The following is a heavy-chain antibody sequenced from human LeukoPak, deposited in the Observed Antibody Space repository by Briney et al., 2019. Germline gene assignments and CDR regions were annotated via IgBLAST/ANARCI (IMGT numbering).Heavy chain of an antibody. CDR3: ARDTSRSSSWYYVDY. J-gene: IGHJ4*02. Sequence: ASVTVSCKASAYTFICNSISWVRHRPAPGLERVGWISAYNGNTNYAQKLQGRVTMTTDTSTSTAYMELRSLRSDDTAVYYCARDTSRSSSWYYVDYWGQGTLVTVSS. D-gene: IGHD6-13*01. CDR2: ISAYNGNT. V-gene: IGHV1-18*01. CDR1: AYTFICNS.